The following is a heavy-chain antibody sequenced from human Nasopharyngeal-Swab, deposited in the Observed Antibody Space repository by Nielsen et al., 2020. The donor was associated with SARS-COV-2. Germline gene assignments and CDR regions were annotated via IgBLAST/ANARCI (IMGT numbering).Heavy chain of an antibody. J-gene: IGHJ6*02. CDR1: GFTFSSYD. CDR3: ARWRGYVFSGYYYYGMDV. D-gene: IGHD3-3*01. Sequence: GESLKISCAASGFTFSSYDMHWVRQATGKGLEWVSAIGTAGDTYYPDSVKGRFTISRENAKNSLYLQMNSLRAGDTAVYYCARWRGYVFSGYYYYGMDVWGQGTTVTVSS. CDR2: IGTAGDT. V-gene: IGHV3-13*01.